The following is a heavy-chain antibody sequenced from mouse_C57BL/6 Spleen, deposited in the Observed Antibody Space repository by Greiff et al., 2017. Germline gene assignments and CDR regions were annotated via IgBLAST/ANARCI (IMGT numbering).Heavy chain of an antibody. Sequence: QVQLQQPGAELVKPGASVKMSCKASGYTFTSYWITWVKQRPGQGLEWIGDIYPGSGSTNYNEKFKSKATLTVDTSSSTAYMQLSSLTSEDSAVYYCARPRIYDGYSGAMDYWGQGTSVTVSA. CDR1: GYTFTSYW. CDR3: ARPRIYDGYSGAMDY. D-gene: IGHD2-3*01. V-gene: IGHV1-55*01. J-gene: IGHJ4*01. CDR2: IYPGSGST.